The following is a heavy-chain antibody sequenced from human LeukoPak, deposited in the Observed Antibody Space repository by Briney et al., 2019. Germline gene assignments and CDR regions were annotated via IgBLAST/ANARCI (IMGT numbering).Heavy chain of an antibody. J-gene: IGHJ6*02. CDR3: ARDRGYYYDSSGSRTRSPTSTYYYYGMDV. CDR1: GYTFTRYG. D-gene: IGHD3-22*01. V-gene: IGHV1-69*04. Sequence: SVNVSCKASGYTFTRYGISWVRQAPGQGLDWMGRIIPFLGIANYAQTLQGRVTITADKSTSTAYMELSSLRSEDTAVYYCARDRGYYYDSSGSRTRSPTSTYYYYGMDVWGQGTTVTVSS. CDR2: IIPFLGIA.